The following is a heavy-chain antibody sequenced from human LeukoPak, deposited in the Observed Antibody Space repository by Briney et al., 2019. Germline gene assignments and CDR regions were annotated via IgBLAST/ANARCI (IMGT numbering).Heavy chain of an antibody. CDR3: AKAKNGYCSSTSCYPAYYYYYMDV. J-gene: IGHJ6*03. CDR1: GSTLSDYY. D-gene: IGHD2-2*03. Sequence: QPGGSLRLSCASPGSTLSDYYVNWIRQAPGKGLEWVSAISGSGGSTYYADSVKGRFTISKDNSKNTLYLQMNSLRAEDTAVYYCAKAKNGYCSSTSCYPAYYYYYMDVWGKGTTVTVSS. V-gene: IGHV3-23*01. CDR2: ISGSGGST.